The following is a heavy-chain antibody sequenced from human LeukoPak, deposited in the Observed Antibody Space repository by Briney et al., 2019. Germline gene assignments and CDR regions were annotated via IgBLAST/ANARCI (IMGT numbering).Heavy chain of an antibody. CDR1: GFTFEVYA. J-gene: IGHJ6*02. CDR2: IRWNSDKI. CDR3: AKAIDYFYFGMDV. V-gene: IGHV3-9*01. Sequence: PGGSLRLSCAASGFTFEVYAMHWVRQAPGKGLEWVSGIRWNSDKIGYADSVQGRFIISRDNAKNSLYLQMDSLRAEDTALYHCAKAIDYFYFGMDVWGRGTTVTDSS.